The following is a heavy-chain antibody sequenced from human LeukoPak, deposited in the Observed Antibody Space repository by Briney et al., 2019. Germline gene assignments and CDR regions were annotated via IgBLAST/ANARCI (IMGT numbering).Heavy chain of an antibody. V-gene: IGHV4-59*08. CDR1: GGSISNY. Sequence: KPSETLSLTCTVSGGSISNYWTWIRQPPGEGLEWFGYIYYNGNTNYNPSLKSRVTISVDTSKNQFSLKLTSVTAADTGVFYCARLTAAPGVWAFDIWGQGTRVIVSS. CDR3: ARLTAAPGVWAFDI. CDR2: IYYNGNT. D-gene: IGHD6-13*01. J-gene: IGHJ3*02.